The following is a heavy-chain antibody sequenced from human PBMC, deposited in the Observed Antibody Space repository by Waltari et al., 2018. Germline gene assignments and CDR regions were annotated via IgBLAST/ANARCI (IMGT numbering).Heavy chain of an antibody. V-gene: IGHV3-30*18. CDR1: GFTFSSYG. CDR3: AKDPLMSRKTGTTYYFDY. Sequence: QVQLVESGGGVVQPGKSLRLSCAASGFTFSSYGMHWVRQAPGKGLEGVAVISYDGSNKYYADSVKGRFTISRDNSKNTLYLQMNSLRAEDTAVYYCAKDPLMSRKTGTTYYFDYWGQGTLVTVSS. J-gene: IGHJ4*02. D-gene: IGHD1-7*01. CDR2: ISYDGSNK.